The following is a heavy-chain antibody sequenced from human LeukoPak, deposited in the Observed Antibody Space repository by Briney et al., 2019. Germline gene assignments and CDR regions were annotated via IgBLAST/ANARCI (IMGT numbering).Heavy chain of an antibody. J-gene: IGHJ4*02. CDR2: IYPGDSDT. Sequence: GESLKISFKVSGNSFTSNWIGWVRQMPGKGLEWMGIIYPGDSDTRYSPSFQGQVTISADKSISTAYLQWSSLKASDTAMYYCARRGDSSSWYYFDYWGQGTLVTVSS. V-gene: IGHV5-51*01. CDR3: ARRGDSSSWYYFDY. CDR1: GNSFTSNW. D-gene: IGHD6-13*01.